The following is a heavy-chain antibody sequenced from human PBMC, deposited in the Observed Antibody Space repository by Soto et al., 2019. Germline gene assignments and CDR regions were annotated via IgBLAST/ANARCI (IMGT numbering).Heavy chain of an antibody. CDR2: LWSDGIEK. CDR1: GFTFSYSG. J-gene: IGHJ6*02. Sequence: QVQLVESGGGVVQPGRSLRLSCAASGFTFSYSGMHWVRQAPGKGLEWVAVLWSDGIEKDNADSVKGRFTIARDNSKNTRYLQMNSLSSAYPAVYCCARDGQRGFDMDVWGHGTTVTVSS. V-gene: IGHV3-33*01. D-gene: IGHD3-10*01. CDR3: ARDGQRGFDMDV.